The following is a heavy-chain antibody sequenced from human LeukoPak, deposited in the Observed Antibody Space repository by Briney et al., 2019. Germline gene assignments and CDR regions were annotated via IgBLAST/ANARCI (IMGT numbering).Heavy chain of an antibody. CDR2: LYTSGVT. Sequence: SQTLSLTCTVSGASISSGSYSWSWIRQPAGEGLEWIGRLYTSGVTNYNSSLKSRITMSVDTSKNQFSLKLSSVTAADTAVYYCVRGSAYRSFDYWGQGTLVSVSS. J-gene: IGHJ4*02. CDR1: GASISSGSYS. CDR3: VRGSAYRSFDY. V-gene: IGHV4-61*02. D-gene: IGHD4-11*01.